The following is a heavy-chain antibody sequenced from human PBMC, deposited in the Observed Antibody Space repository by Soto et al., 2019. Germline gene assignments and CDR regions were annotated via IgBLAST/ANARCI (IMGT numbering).Heavy chain of an antibody. CDR2: IGGSGGNT. CDR3: ARVASDYINSADH. Sequence: VQLLESGGGLVQPGGSLRLSCAASGFIFNAYAMTWVRQAPGKGLGWVSAIGGSGGNTYYAASVKGRFTISRDNSKDTVDLEMNRLRVDDTAVYFCARVASDYINSADHWGQGILVTVSS. D-gene: IGHD4-4*01. CDR1: GFIFNAYA. J-gene: IGHJ4*02. V-gene: IGHV3-23*01.